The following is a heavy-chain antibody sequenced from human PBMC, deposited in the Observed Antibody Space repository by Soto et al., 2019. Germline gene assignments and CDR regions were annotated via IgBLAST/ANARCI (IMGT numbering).Heavy chain of an antibody. V-gene: IGHV3-23*01. D-gene: IGHD6-13*01. Sequence: GGSLRLSCAASGFTFSSYAMSWVRQAPGKGLEWVSSISGSGGSTYYADSVKGRFTVSRDNSKNTLYLRMNSLRAEDTAVYYCAKRIAAAGTNALDVWGQGTTVTVSS. J-gene: IGHJ6*02. CDR2: ISGSGGST. CDR3: AKRIAAAGTNALDV. CDR1: GFTFSSYA.